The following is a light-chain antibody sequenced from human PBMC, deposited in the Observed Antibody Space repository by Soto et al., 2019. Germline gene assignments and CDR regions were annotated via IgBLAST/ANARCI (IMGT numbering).Light chain of an antibody. CDR1: SSDVGTYKY. V-gene: IGLV2-14*03. CDR2: DVS. Sequence: QSALTQPASVSASPGQSITISCTGTSSDVGTYKYVSWYQHHPGKAPKLTIYDVSNRPSGVSNRFSGSKSGNTASLIISGLQTEDEADYYCSSYTTSSTLVFGGGTKVTVL. J-gene: IGLJ2*01. CDR3: SSYTTSSTLV.